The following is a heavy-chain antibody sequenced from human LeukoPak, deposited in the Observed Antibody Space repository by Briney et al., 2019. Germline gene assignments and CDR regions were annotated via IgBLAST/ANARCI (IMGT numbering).Heavy chain of an antibody. V-gene: IGHV4-34*01. J-gene: IGHJ4*02. D-gene: IGHD3-10*01. Sequence: SETLSLTCAVYGGSFSGYYWSWIRQPPGKGLEWIGEINHSGSTNYNPSLKSRVTISVDTSKNQFSLKLSSVTAADTAVYYCARGRWFGELSLDYWGQGTLVTVSS. CDR3: ARGRWFGELSLDY. CDR2: INHSGST. CDR1: GGSFSGYY.